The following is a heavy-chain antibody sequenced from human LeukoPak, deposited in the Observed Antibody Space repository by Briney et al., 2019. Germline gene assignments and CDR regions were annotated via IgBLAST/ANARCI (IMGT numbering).Heavy chain of an antibody. D-gene: IGHD3-22*01. CDR2: ISSSGSTM. V-gene: IGHV3-48*03. CDR1: GFTFRSYE. Sequence: PGGSLRLSCAASGFTFRSYEMNWVRQAPGKGLEWVSYISSSGSTMYYADSVKGRFTISRYNAKNSLYLQMNSLRAEDTAVYYCATYYDSAGFDFDYWGQGTLVTVSP. J-gene: IGHJ4*02. CDR3: ATYYDSAGFDFDY.